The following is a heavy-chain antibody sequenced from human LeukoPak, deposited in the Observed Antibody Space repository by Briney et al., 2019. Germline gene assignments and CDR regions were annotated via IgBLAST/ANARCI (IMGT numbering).Heavy chain of an antibody. CDR3: ARFVVGQWLINY. D-gene: IGHD6-19*01. Sequence: WETLSLTCAVYGGSFSGYYWSWIRQPPGKGLEWIGEINHSGSTNYNPSLKSRVTIPVDTSKNQFSLKLSSVTAADTAVYYCARFVVGQWLINYWGQGALVTVS. CDR2: INHSGST. J-gene: IGHJ4*02. CDR1: GGSFSGYY. V-gene: IGHV4-34*01.